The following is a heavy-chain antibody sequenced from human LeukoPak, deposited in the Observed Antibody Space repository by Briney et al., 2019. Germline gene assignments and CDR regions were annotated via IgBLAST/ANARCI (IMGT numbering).Heavy chain of an antibody. CDR2: IYYSGST. D-gene: IGHD2-2*01. CDR3: ARERAVPAALYYMDV. CDR1: GGSISSGDYY. V-gene: IGHV4-30-4*08. J-gene: IGHJ6*03. Sequence: SQTLSLTCTVSGGSISSGDYYWSWIRQPPGKGLEWIGYIYYSGSTYYNPSLKSRVTISVDTSENQFSLKLSSVTAADTAVYYCARERAVPAALYYMDVWGKGTTVTVSS.